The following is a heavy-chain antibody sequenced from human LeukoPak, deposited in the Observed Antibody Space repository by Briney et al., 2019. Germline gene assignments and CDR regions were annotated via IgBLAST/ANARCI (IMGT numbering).Heavy chain of an antibody. CDR1: GYTFTGHY. CDR3: ARLPNYDFWSGYYGSFDY. Sequence: GASVKVSCKASGYTFTGHYMHWVRQAPGQGLEWMGWINPYSGGTHYALIFQDRVTMTRDKSISTAYLQWSSLKASDTAMYYCARLPNYDFWSGYYGSFDYWGQGTLVTVSS. J-gene: IGHJ4*02. CDR2: INPYSGGT. V-gene: IGHV1-2*02. D-gene: IGHD3-3*01.